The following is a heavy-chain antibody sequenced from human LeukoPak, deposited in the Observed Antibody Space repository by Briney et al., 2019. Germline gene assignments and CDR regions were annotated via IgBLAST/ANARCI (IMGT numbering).Heavy chain of an antibody. CDR3: ARATHYDILTGYYSRWFDP. CDR2: ISSSSSYI. D-gene: IGHD3-9*01. CDR1: GFTFSSYS. J-gene: IGHJ5*02. V-gene: IGHV3-21*01. Sequence: GGSLRLSCAASGFTFSSYSMNWVRQAPGDGLEWVSSISSSSSYIYYADSVKGRFTISRDNAKNSLYLQMNSLRAEDTAVYYCARATHYDILTGYYSRWFDPWGQGTLVTVSS.